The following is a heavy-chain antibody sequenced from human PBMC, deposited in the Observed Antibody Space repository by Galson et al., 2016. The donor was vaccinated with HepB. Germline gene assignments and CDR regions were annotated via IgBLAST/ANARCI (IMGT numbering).Heavy chain of an antibody. Sequence: SLRLSCAASGFTFSSYGMHWVRQAPGKGLEWVALIWYDGNNKYYADSVKGRFTISRDNSKNTLYLQINSRSAKDTAVYYCAAYATNIVTAFDYCGQGTLGTVSS. V-gene: IGHV3-33*01. CDR1: GFTFSSYG. D-gene: IGHD2-21*02. CDR2: IWYDGNNK. CDR3: AAYATNIVTAFDY. J-gene: IGHJ4*02.